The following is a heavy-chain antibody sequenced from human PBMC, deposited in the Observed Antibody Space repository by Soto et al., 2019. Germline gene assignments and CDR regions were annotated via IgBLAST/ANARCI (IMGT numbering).Heavy chain of an antibody. V-gene: IGHV1-69*01. D-gene: IGHD2-2*01. CDR3: ARGDTHQLLRGWFDP. J-gene: IGHJ5*02. CDR2: IIPIFGKT. CDR1: GGTFSSFA. Sequence: QVHLVQSGAEVKKPGSSVNVSCKASGGTFSSFAFSWVRQAPGQGLEWMGDIIPIFGKTSYAQKFQGRVTMTADDSTFTAYLELSSLTSDDPAVYYCARGDTHQLLRGWFDPWGQGTLVIVSS.